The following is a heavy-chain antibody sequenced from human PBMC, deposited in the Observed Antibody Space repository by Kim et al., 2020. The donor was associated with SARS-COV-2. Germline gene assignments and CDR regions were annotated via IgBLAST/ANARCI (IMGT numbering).Heavy chain of an antibody. CDR2: ISYDGSNK. Sequence: GGSLRLSCAASGFTFSSYAMHWVRQAPGKGLEWVAVISYDGSNKYYADSVKGRFTISRDNSKNTLHLQMNSLRAEDTAVYYCAREPLGPQRRWFDYWGQGTLVTVSS. CDR1: GFTFSSYA. D-gene: IGHD7-27*01. V-gene: IGHV3-30-3*01. J-gene: IGHJ4*02. CDR3: AREPLGPQRRWFDY.